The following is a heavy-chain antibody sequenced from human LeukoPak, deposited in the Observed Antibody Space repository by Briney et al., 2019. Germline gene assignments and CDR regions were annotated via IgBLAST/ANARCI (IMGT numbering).Heavy chain of an antibody. Sequence: ASVKVSCKASGYTFTSYAMHWVRQAPGQRLEWMGWSNAGNGNTKYSQEFQGRVTITRDTSASTAYTELSSLRSEDMAVYYCARSRYGDYLFDYWGQGTLVTVSS. D-gene: IGHD4-17*01. J-gene: IGHJ4*02. V-gene: IGHV1-3*02. CDR1: GYTFTSYA. CDR2: SNAGNGNT. CDR3: ARSRYGDYLFDY.